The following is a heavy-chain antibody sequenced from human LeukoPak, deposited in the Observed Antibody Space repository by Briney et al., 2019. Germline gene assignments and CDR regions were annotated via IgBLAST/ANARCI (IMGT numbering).Heavy chain of an antibody. J-gene: IGHJ5*02. CDR3: ARDHIVVVPAATRWFDP. D-gene: IGHD2-2*01. V-gene: IGHV3-30-3*01. CDR1: GFTFSSYA. Sequence: GGSLRLSCAASGFTFSSYAMHWVRQAPGKGLEWVAVISYDGSNKYCADSVKGRFTISRDNSKNTLYLQMNSLRAGDTAVYYCARDHIVVVPAATRWFDPWGQGTLVTVSS. CDR2: ISYDGSNK.